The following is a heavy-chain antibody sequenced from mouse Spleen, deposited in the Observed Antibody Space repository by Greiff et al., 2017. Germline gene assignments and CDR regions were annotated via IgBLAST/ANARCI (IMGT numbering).Heavy chain of an antibody. V-gene: IGHV2-2*01. J-gene: IGHJ4*01. CDR3: ARNTAYYRYDDAMDY. Sequence: VQLVESGPGLVQPSQSLSITCTVSGFSLTSYGVHWVRQSPGKGLEWLGVIWSGGSTDYNAAFISRLSISKDNSKSQVFFKMNSLQADDTAIYYCARNTAYYRYDDAMDYWGQGTSVTVSS. D-gene: IGHD2-14*01. CDR2: IWSGGST. CDR1: GFSLTSYG.